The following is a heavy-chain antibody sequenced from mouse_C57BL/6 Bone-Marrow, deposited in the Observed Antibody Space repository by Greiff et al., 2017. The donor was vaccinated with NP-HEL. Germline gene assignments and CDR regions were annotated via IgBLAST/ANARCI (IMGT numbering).Heavy chain of an antibody. CDR1: GFSLTSYG. V-gene: IGHV2-5*01. CDR3: AKNIRVRYYGEDAMDY. Sequence: QVQLKQSGPGLVQPSQSLSITCTVSGFSLTSYGVHWVRQSPGKGLEWLGVIWRGGSTDYNAAFMSRLSITQDNSKSQVFFKMNSLQADDTAIYYCAKNIRVRYYGEDAMDYWGQGTSVTVSS. J-gene: IGHJ4*01. D-gene: IGHD1-1*01. CDR2: IWRGGST.